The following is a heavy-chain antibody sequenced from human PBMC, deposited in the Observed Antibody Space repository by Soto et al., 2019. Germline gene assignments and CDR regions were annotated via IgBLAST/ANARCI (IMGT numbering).Heavy chain of an antibody. Sequence: SSETLSLTCTVSGGSISSGDYYWSWIRQPPGKGLEWIGYIYYSGSTYYNPSLKSRVTISVDTSKNQFSLKLSSATAADTAVYYCARGPSYDSSGYYRDYWGQGTLVTVSS. J-gene: IGHJ4*02. CDR1: GGSISSGDYY. CDR3: ARGPSYDSSGYYRDY. CDR2: IYYSGST. V-gene: IGHV4-30-4*01. D-gene: IGHD3-22*01.